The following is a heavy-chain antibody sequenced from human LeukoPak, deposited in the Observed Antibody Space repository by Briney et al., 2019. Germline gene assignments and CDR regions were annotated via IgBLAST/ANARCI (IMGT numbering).Heavy chain of an antibody. J-gene: IGHJ6*03. CDR1: VYTFTSYD. D-gene: IGHD3-22*01. CDR2: SIPIFGTA. Sequence: VASVKVSSKASVYTFTSYDINGGRQAPGQGVEWMGGSIPIFGTANYAQKFQGRVTITTNESTRAAHMELSSLRSEDTAVYYCARVPPPDYYDSSGEPVGSYYMDVWRKGTTVTVSS. CDR3: ARVPPPDYYDSSGEPVGSYYMDV. V-gene: IGHV1-69*05.